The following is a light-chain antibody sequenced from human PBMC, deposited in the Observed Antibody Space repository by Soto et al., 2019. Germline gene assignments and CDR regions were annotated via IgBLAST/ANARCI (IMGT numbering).Light chain of an antibody. V-gene: IGLV1-40*01. CDR2: GNN. CDR3: QSYDSSLSGSV. Sequence: QSVLTQPPSVSGAPGQRVTISCTGGSTNIGAPYDVHWYQQLPGTAPKLLIYGNNNRPSGVPDRFSGSKSGTSASLAITGLQAEDEADYSCQSYDSSLSGSVFGGGTKLTVL. CDR1: STNIGAPYD. J-gene: IGLJ3*02.